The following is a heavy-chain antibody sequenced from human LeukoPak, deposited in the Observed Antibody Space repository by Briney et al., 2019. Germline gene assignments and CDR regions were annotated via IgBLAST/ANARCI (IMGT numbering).Heavy chain of an antibody. V-gene: IGHV1-24*01. J-gene: IGHJ4*02. CDR3: ARDRRRYYYGSGNPFDY. CDR2: FDPEDGET. D-gene: IGHD3-10*01. Sequence: GASVKVSCKVSGYTLTELSMHWVRQAPGKGLEWMGGFDPEDGETIYAQKFQGRVTMTRDTSISTAYMELSRLRSDDTAVYYCARDRRRYYYGSGNPFDYWGQGTLVTVSS. CDR1: GYTLTELS.